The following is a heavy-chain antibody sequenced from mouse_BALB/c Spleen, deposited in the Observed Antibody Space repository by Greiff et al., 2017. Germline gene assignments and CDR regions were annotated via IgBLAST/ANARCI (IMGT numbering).Heavy chain of an antibody. CDR1: GYTFTSYW. Sequence: QVQLKQSGAELAKPGASVKMSCKASGYTFTSYWMHWVKQRPGQGLEWIGYINPSTGYTEYNQKFKDKATLTADKSSSTAYMQLSSLTSEDSAVYYCARNGNLYWYFDVWGAGTTVTVSS. D-gene: IGHD2-1*01. CDR2: INPSTGYT. J-gene: IGHJ1*01. V-gene: IGHV1-7*01. CDR3: ARNGNLYWYFDV.